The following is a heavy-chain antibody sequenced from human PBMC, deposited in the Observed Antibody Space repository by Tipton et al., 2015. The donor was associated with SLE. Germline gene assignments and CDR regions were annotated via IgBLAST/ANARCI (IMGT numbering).Heavy chain of an antibody. J-gene: IGHJ2*01. CDR3: AREFLNPVTTVHYYFDL. CDR1: GGSISSYY. Sequence: TLSLTCTVSGGSISSYYWSWIRQPAGGGLEWIGRIYTNENTNYNPSLKSRVTMSVDTSKNHFSLKLISVTAVDTAVYYCAREFLNPVTTVHYYFDLWGRGTLVTVSS. D-gene: IGHD4-11*01. CDR2: IYTNENT. V-gene: IGHV4-4*07.